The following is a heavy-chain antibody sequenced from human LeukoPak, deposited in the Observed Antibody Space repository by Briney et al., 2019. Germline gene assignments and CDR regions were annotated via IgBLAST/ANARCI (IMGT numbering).Heavy chain of an antibody. CDR3: AKDNGAHDY. Sequence: GGSLRLSCAASGFTFSNAWMSWVRQAPGKGLEWVSAISGSGGSTYYADSVKGRFTISRDNSKNTLYLQMNSLRAEDTAVYYCAKDNGAHDYWGQGTLVTVSS. V-gene: IGHV3-23*01. D-gene: IGHD4-17*01. J-gene: IGHJ4*02. CDR1: GFTFSNAW. CDR2: ISGSGGST.